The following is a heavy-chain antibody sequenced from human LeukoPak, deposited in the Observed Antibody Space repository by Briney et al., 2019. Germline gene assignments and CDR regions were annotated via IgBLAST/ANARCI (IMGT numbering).Heavy chain of an antibody. Sequence: GGSLRLSCAASGFTFSSYAMHWVRQAPGKGLEYVSAISSNGGSTYYANSVKGRFTISRDNSKNTLYLQMGSLRAEDTAVYYCAKTSSLAAFFFDYWGQGTLVTVSS. V-gene: IGHV3-64*01. D-gene: IGHD6-6*01. CDR3: AKTSSLAAFFFDY. J-gene: IGHJ4*02. CDR2: ISSNGGST. CDR1: GFTFSSYA.